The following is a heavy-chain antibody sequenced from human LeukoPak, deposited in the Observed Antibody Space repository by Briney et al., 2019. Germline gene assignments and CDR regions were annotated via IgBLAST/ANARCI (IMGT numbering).Heavy chain of an antibody. V-gene: IGHV4-59*01. D-gene: IGHD4-23*01. CDR1: YISTYY. Sequence: SETLSLTCTVSYISTYYWSWIRQPPGKGLEWIGYVYYSGSTNYNPSLKSRVTISVDTSRNQFSLKLSSVTAADTAVYYCASRGNYGGKLWPFDIWGQGTMVTVSS. CDR2: VYYSGST. CDR3: ASRGNYGGKLWPFDI. J-gene: IGHJ3*02.